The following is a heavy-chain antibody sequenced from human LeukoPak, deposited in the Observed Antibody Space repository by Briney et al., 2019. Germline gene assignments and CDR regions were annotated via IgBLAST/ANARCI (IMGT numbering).Heavy chain of an antibody. V-gene: IGHV3-30*18. D-gene: IGHD5-12*01. CDR3: AKGYSGYDFGAFDI. Sequence: GRSLRPSCAASGFTFSSYGMHWVRQAPGKGLEWVAVISYDGSNKYYADSVKGRFTISRDNSKNTLYLQMNSLRAEDTAVYYCAKGYSGYDFGAFDIWGQGTMVTVSS. J-gene: IGHJ3*02. CDR2: ISYDGSNK. CDR1: GFTFSSYG.